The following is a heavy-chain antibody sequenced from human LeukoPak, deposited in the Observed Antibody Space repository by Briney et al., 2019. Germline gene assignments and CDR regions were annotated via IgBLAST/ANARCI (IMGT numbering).Heavy chain of an antibody. CDR3: ATPVVAYCGGDCYSGFDY. D-gene: IGHD2-21*02. J-gene: IGHJ4*02. CDR2: IIPIFGIA. CDR1: GGTFSSYA. Sequence: ASVKVSCKASGGTFSSYAISWVRQAPGQGLEWMGRIIPIFGIANYAQKFQGRVTITADKSTSTAYMELSSLRSEDTAVYYCATPVVAYCGGDCYSGFDYWGQGTPVTVSS. V-gene: IGHV1-69*04.